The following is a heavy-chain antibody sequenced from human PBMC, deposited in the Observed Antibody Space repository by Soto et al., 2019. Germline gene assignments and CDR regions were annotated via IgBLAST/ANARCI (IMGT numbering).Heavy chain of an antibody. CDR2: IYYSGST. Sequence: QVRLQESGPGLVKPSETLSLISTVSGDSIMSYYWTWMRQPPGKGLEWIGYIYYSGSTKYNPSLKSRVTISVDMSKNVFSLNLSSVTAADTAVYYCARSPLGVRGPFDYWGQGTLVTVSS. D-gene: IGHD1-1*01. V-gene: IGHV4-59*01. CDR3: ARSPLGVRGPFDY. J-gene: IGHJ4*02. CDR1: GDSIMSYY.